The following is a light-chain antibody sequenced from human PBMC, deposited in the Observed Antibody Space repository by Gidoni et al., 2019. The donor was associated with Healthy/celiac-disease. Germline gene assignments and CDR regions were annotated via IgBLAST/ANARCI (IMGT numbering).Light chain of an antibody. Sequence: SYELTQPPSVSVSPGQTARITCSGDALPKQYACWYQQKQCQAPVLVIYKDSERPSGIPERFSGSSSGTTVTLTISGVQAEDEADYYCQSADSSGTYRVFGTGTKVTVL. V-gene: IGLV3-25*03. CDR3: QSADSSGTYRV. CDR1: ALPKQY. CDR2: KDS. J-gene: IGLJ1*01.